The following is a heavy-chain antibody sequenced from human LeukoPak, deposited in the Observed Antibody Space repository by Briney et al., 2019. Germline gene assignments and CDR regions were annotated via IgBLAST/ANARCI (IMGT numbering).Heavy chain of an antibody. Sequence: SETLSLTCTVSGGSISSSSYYWGWIRQPPGKGLEWIGSIYYSGSTYYNPSLKSRVTISADTSKNQFSLKLSSVTAADTAVYYCARAFRGIFGVFEAFDIWGQGTMVTVSS. D-gene: IGHD3-3*01. J-gene: IGHJ3*02. V-gene: IGHV4-39*01. CDR3: ARAFRGIFGVFEAFDI. CDR2: IYYSGST. CDR1: GGSISSSSYY.